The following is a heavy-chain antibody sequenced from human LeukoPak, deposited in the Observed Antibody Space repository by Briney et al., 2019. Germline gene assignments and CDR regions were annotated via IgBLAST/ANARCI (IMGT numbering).Heavy chain of an antibody. Sequence: SGGSLRLSCAASGFIFSSYGMHWVRQAPGKGLEWVAFIRYDGSIKYYADSVKGRFTISRDNSKNTLFLQMNSLRVEDTAVYYCAKDDRDHYVSGSYYRGVPALDYWGQGTLVTVSS. J-gene: IGHJ4*02. V-gene: IGHV3-30*02. D-gene: IGHD3-10*01. CDR2: IRYDGSIK. CDR1: GFIFSSYG. CDR3: AKDDRDHYVSGSYYRGVPALDY.